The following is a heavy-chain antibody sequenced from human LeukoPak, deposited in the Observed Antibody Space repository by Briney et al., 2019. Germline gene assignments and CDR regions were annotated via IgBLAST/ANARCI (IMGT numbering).Heavy chain of an antibody. D-gene: IGHD2-15*01. Sequence: GGSLRLSCVASGFTFSIYAMTWVRQAPGKGLEWVSGISGGSESTYYADSVKGRFTISRDNAKNSLNLQMNSLRAEDTALYYCAKGLVVAATTEPFDYWGQGTLVTVSS. CDR3: AKGLVVAATTEPFDY. CDR2: ISGGSEST. V-gene: IGHV3-23*01. J-gene: IGHJ4*02. CDR1: GFTFSIYA.